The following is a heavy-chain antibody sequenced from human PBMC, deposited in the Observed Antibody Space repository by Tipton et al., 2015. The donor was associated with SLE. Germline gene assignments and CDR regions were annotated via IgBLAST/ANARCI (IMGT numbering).Heavy chain of an antibody. CDR1: GGSFSGYS. CDR3: ARGWWFDP. V-gene: IGHV4-34*01. CDR2: INHTGST. J-gene: IGHJ5*02. Sequence: TLSLTCAVYGGSFSGYSWSWIRQPPGKGLEWIGEINHTGSTNYNPSLKSRVTISVDTSKNQFSLKLSSVTAADTAVYYCARGWWFDPWGQGTLVTVSS.